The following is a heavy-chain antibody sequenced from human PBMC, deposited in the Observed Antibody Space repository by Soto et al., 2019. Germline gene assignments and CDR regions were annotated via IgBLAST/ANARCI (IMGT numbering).Heavy chain of an antibody. D-gene: IGHD4-17*01. CDR1: GFSLNYYY. J-gene: IGHJ4*02. Sequence: GTLRLSWAASGFSLNYYYMTWIRQAPGKGLEWLSNISGSSGSKKYADAGKGRFTISRDNAKKSLYLEMHSLRAEDTAVYYCARYAAEVTTFFDHWGQGTLVTVSS. CDR3: ARYAAEVTTFFDH. V-gene: IGHV3-11*06. CDR2: ISGSSGSK.